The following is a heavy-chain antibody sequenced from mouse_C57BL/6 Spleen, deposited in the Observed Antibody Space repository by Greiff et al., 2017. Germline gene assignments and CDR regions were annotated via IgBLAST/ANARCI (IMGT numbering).Heavy chain of an antibody. CDR3: ARSGMSSPGARDY. CDR2: IYPGSGNT. Sequence: VQLQQSGAELVRPGASVKLSCKASGYTFTDYYINWVKQRPGQGLEWIARIYPGSGNTYYNEKFKGQATLTAEKSSSPAYMQLSSLTSEDSAVYFCARSGMSSPGARDYWGQGTSVTVSS. CDR1: GYTFTDYY. D-gene: IGHD1-1*01. J-gene: IGHJ4*01. V-gene: IGHV1-76*01.